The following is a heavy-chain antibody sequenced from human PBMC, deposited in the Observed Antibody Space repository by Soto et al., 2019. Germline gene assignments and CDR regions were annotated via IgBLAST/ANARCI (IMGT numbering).Heavy chain of an antibody. V-gene: IGHV3-23*01. CDR1: GFTFSIFS. J-gene: IGHJ4*02. CDR2: ISGSGVST. CDR3: AKEVSLGSNVDLGY. D-gene: IGHD7-27*01. Sequence: PGGSLRLSCAASGFTFSIFSMSWVRQSPGKGLEWVSTISGSGVSTYYADAAKGRFTISRDNSMGTLYLQMKSLRVEDTAIYYCAKEVSLGSNVDLGYWGQGALLALCS.